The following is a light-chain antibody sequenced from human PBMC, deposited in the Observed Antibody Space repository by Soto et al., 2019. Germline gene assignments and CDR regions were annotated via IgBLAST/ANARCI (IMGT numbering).Light chain of an antibody. Sequence: EIVLTRSPATLSLSPGERATLSCRASQNVANYLDWYQQKPGQAPRLLIYESSNRATGIAARFSGSGSGTDFTLTISSLEPEDSAVYYCQQRHMWPITFGQGTRLEIK. J-gene: IGKJ5*01. CDR3: QQRHMWPIT. V-gene: IGKV3-11*01. CDR1: QNVANY. CDR2: ESS.